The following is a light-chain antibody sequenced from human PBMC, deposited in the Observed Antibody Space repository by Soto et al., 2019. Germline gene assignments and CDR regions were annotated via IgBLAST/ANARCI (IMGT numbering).Light chain of an antibody. CDR2: AAS. J-gene: IGKJ1*01. Sequence: DIQMTQSPCSLSASVGDEVTSTCRASQTIMTYLNWYQLKPGKPPRLLIYAASSLQSGVPSRFSGSGSRTDFTLTISSLQPEDFATYSCQQSYNSPQTFGQGTKVDIK. CDR3: QQSYNSPQT. V-gene: IGKV1-39*01. CDR1: QTIMTY.